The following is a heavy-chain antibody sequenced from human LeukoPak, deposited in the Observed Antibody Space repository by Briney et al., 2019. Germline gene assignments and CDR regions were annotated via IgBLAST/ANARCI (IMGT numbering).Heavy chain of an antibody. CDR3: ARRWPARDTVMVSTMIQWHLDL. D-gene: IGHD5-18*01. J-gene: IGHJ2*01. CDR2: INSDGGTK. V-gene: IGHV3-64*01. CDR1: GFTFSNYA. Sequence: GGPLSLSFAAPGFTFSNYAMHWVRQAPGKGLEYVSVINSDGGTKYYQTSVKGRFTVSRDNSKNTRYLQMGSMRVEDMAIYYCARRWPARDTVMVSTMIQWHLDLWRRGTLVTVSS.